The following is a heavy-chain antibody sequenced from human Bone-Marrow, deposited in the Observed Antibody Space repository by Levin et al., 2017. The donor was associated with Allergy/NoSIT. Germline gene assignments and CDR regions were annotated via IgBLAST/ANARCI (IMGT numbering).Heavy chain of an antibody. CDR3: ARGGGRLVGHYYYSYGMDV. Sequence: ASVKVSCKASGYNFTANYIHWVRLAPGQGLEWMGWINPNSGVTNFAQKFQGRVTMTRDTSISTVYMELSRLTSDDTAVYYCARGGGRLVGHYYYSYGMDVWGQGTTVTVSS. J-gene: IGHJ6*02. D-gene: IGHD2-8*02. CDR2: INPNSGVT. V-gene: IGHV1-2*02. CDR1: GYNFTANY.